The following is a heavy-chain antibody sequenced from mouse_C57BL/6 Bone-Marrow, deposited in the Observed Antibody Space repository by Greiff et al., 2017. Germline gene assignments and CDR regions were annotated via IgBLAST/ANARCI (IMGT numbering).Heavy chain of an antibody. Sequence: QVQLQQSGPELVKPGASVKISCKASGYAFSSSWMNWVKPRPGKGLEWIGRIYPGDGDTNYNGKFKGKATLTADKSSSTAYMQLSSLTSEDSAVYFCARVPYYGSSYYFDYWGQGTTLTVSS. J-gene: IGHJ2*01. D-gene: IGHD1-1*01. CDR2: IYPGDGDT. CDR3: ARVPYYGSSYYFDY. V-gene: IGHV1-82*01. CDR1: GYAFSSSW.